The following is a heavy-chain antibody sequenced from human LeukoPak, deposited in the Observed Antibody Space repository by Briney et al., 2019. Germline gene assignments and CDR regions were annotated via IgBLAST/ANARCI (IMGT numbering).Heavy chain of an antibody. D-gene: IGHD6-19*01. V-gene: IGHV3-30-3*02. J-gene: IGHJ2*01. CDR3: AKIHATGWYDWFFDL. Sequence: PGRSLRLSCAASGFSLSNCAMYWVRQALGKGLEWVAVISKDGGNTHYADSVKGRFTVSRDDSKNTLYLQMNSVRSDDTAVYHCAKIHATGWYDWFFDLWGRGSQVTVSS. CDR1: GFSLSNCA. CDR2: ISKDGGNT.